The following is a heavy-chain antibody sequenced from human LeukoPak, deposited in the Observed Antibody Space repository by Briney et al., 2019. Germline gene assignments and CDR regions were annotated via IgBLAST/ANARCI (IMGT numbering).Heavy chain of an antibody. Sequence: SETLSLTCVVYGGSFSGYYWSWIRQRPGKGREWIGEINHSGSTNYNPSLKSRVTISVDTSKNQFSLKLSSVTAADTAVYYCASCATRQWFDPWGQGTLVTVSS. J-gene: IGHJ5*02. CDR3: ASCATRQWFDP. CDR2: INHSGST. CDR1: GGSFSGYY. D-gene: IGHD5-12*01. V-gene: IGHV4-34*01.